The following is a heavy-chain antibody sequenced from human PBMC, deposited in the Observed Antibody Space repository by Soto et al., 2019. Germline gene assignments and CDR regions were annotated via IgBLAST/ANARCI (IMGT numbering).Heavy chain of an antibody. D-gene: IGHD5-18*01. Sequence: EVQLVESGGGLVQPGGSLRLSCAASGFTFRTYWLSWVRQVPGKGLEWVANINLDGSEKNYVDSVKGRFTISRDNARNSLYLQMSSLRAEATALYYCARDGSTSWYSYDYHGMDVWGQGTTVTVSS. V-gene: IGHV3-7*05. CDR1: GFTFRTYW. J-gene: IGHJ6*02. CDR3: ARDGSTSWYSYDYHGMDV. CDR2: INLDGSEK.